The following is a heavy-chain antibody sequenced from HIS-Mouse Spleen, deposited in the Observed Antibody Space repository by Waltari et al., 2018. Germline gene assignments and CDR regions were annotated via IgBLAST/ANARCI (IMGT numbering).Heavy chain of an antibody. Sequence: QVQMVQSGAEVKKPGASVKVSCKASGYTFTRSYINWVARAPGKGTWVRQAPGQGLEWMGWINPNSGGTNYAQKFQGRVTMTRDTSISTAYMELSRLRSDDTAVYYCALGLSSGAFDIWGQGTMVTVSS. CDR2: INPNSGGT. CDR3: ALGLSSGAFDI. CDR1: GYTFTRSY. D-gene: IGHD6-25*01. J-gene: IGHJ3*02. V-gene: IGHV1-2*02.